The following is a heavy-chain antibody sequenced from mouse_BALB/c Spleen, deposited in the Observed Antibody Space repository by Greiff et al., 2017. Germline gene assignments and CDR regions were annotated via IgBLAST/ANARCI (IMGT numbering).Heavy chain of an antibody. D-gene: IGHD2-3*01. V-gene: IGHV3-6*02. Sequence: VQLKQSGPGLVKPSQSLSLTCSVTGYSITSGYYWNWIRQFPGNKLEWMGYISYDGSNNYNPSLKNRISITRDTSKNQFFLKLNSVTTEDTATYYCAGGDGYPYAMDYWGQGTSVTVSS. J-gene: IGHJ4*01. CDR3: AGGDGYPYAMDY. CDR1: GYSITSGYY. CDR2: ISYDGSN.